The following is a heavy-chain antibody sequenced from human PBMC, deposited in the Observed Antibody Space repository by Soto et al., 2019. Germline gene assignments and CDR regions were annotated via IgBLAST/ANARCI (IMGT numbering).Heavy chain of an antibody. CDR1: GFTFGDYA. V-gene: IGHV3-49*03. Sequence: PGGSLRLSCTASGFTFGDYAMSWFRQAPGKGLEWVGFIRSKAYGGTTEYAASVEGRFTISRDDSKSIAYLQMNSLKTEDTAVYYCTRDPIVVVVAATGWFDPWGQGTLVTVSS. J-gene: IGHJ5*02. CDR2: IRSKAYGGTT. D-gene: IGHD2-15*01. CDR3: TRDPIVVVVAATGWFDP.